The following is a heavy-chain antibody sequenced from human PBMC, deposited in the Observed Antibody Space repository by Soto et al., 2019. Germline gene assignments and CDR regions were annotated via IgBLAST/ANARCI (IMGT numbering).Heavy chain of an antibody. CDR3: ARYVEEGSYGMDV. Sequence: ESGGGVVQPGRSLRLSCAASGFTFSSYAMHWVRQAPGKGLEWVAVISYDGSNKYYADSVKGRFTISRDNSKNTLYLQMNSLRAEDTAVYYCARYVEEGSYGMDVWGQGATVTVSS. D-gene: IGHD3-10*02. CDR2: ISYDGSNK. V-gene: IGHV3-30-3*01. CDR1: GFTFSSYA. J-gene: IGHJ6*02.